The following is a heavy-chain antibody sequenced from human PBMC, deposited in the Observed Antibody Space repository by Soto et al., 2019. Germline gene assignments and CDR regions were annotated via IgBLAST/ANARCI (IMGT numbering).Heavy chain of an antibody. D-gene: IGHD2-2*01. V-gene: IGHV1-18*01. CDR2: ISLYSDGT. J-gene: IGHJ5*02. CDR3: ARVVPGAEAWFGP. Sequence: GASVKVSCKTSGYTFSDYGITWVRQAPGQPLEWLGWISLYSDGTNYAQKFQGRVSMTTDTSTTTAYMELRSLRSDDTAVYYCARVVPGAEAWFGPWGQGTLVTVSS. CDR1: GYTFSDYG.